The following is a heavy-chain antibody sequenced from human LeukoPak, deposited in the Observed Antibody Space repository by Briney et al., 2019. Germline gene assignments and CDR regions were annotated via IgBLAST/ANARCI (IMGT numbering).Heavy chain of an antibody. J-gene: IGHJ4*02. CDR3: ARRPASYSGSGGARYYFDY. Sequence: SETLSLTCTVSGDSISSSSYYWGWIRQPPGKGLEWIGSIYYSGSTYYNPSLKSRVTISVDTSKNQFSLRLTSVTAADTAVYYCARRPASYSGSGGARYYFDYWGQGTLVTVSS. CDR2: IYYSGST. D-gene: IGHD2-15*01. CDR1: GDSISSSSYY. V-gene: IGHV4-39*01.